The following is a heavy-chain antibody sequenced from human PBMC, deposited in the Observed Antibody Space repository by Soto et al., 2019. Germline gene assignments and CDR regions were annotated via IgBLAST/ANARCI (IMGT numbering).Heavy chain of an antibody. D-gene: IGHD3-16*01. J-gene: IGHJ6*02. CDR2: ISYDGSNK. CDR1: GFTFSSYG. V-gene: IGHV3-30*18. CDR3: AKSGEPDYYYYGMDV. Sequence: GGSLRLSCAASGFTFSSYGMHWVRQAPGKGLEWVAVISYDGSNKYYADSVKGRFTISRDNSKNTLYLQMNSLRAEDTAVYYCAKSGEPDYYYYGMDVWGQGTTVTVSS.